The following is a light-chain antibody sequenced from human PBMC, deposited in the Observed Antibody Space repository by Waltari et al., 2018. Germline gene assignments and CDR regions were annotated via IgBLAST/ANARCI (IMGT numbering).Light chain of an antibody. V-gene: IGLV1-44*01. CDR3: AAWDDSLIWV. CDR2: TNN. CDR1: TSNIRSNT. J-gene: IGLJ3*02. Sequence: QSVLTQPPPASGTPGQRVTISCSARTSNIRSNTVNWYRQLPGTAPKLLIYTNNQRPSGVPDRFSGSKSGTSASLAISGLQSEDEADYYCAAWDDSLIWVFGGGTKLTVL.